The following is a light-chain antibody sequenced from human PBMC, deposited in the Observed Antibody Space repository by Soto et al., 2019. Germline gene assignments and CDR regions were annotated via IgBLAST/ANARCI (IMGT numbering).Light chain of an antibody. CDR1: ESVSID. V-gene: IGKV3-15*01. CDR2: RAS. Sequence: ETVMTQSPVTLSVSPGERATLSCRASESVSIDLAWFQQKPGQAPRLLIYRASTRATGIPARFSGSGSGTEFTLTISSLQSEDFAVYYCQQYHTWYTFGRGTKLEIK. J-gene: IGKJ2*01. CDR3: QQYHTWYT.